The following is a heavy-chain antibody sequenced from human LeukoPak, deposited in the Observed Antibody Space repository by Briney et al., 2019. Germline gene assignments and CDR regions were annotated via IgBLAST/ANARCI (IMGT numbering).Heavy chain of an antibody. CDR1: RFTFSKYA. J-gene: IGHJ4*01. CDR2: VSGDGAGT. V-gene: IGHV3-23*01. CDR3: AIAPWFSSGWSIDC. Sequence: GSLRLSCAASRFTFSKYAMSWVRQAPGKGLEWVSGVSGDGAGTYYADSVKGRFTISRDNSENTLYLQMNSLRAEGTAVYYCAIAPWFSSGWSIDCWGQGSLATVPS. D-gene: IGHD6-13*01.